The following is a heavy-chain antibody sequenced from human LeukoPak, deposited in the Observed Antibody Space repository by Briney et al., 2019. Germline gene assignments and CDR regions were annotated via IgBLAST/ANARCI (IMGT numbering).Heavy chain of an antibody. Sequence: GRSLRLSCVASGFTFSTFNMHWVRQAPGKGLEWVAVFSSDGRSTFYAENVQGRFTLSRDNSKNTLSLQMNSLRVEDTAVYYCAKSYYYHSGSFDYWGQGTLVTVSS. CDR1: GFTFSTFN. D-gene: IGHD3-10*01. CDR3: AKSYYYHSGSFDY. CDR2: FSSDGRST. V-gene: IGHV3-30*18. J-gene: IGHJ4*02.